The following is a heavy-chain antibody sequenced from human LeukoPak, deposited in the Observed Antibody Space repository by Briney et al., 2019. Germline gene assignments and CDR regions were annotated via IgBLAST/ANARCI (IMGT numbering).Heavy chain of an antibody. Sequence: PGGSLRLSCAASGFTFSGYGMHWVRQAPGKGLEWVAVISYDGSIKYYADSVKGRFTISRDNSKTTLYLQMNSLRAEDTAVYYCSGGGIAVIDYWGQGTLVTVSS. CDR1: GFTFSGYG. V-gene: IGHV3-30*03. CDR2: ISYDGSIK. J-gene: IGHJ4*02. D-gene: IGHD3-16*02. CDR3: SGGGIAVIDY.